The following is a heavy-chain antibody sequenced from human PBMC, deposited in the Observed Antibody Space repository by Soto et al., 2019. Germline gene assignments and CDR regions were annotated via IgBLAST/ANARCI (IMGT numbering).Heavy chain of an antibody. CDR3: ARSSSDYGDDGVSLGY. Sequence: QVQLVQSGAEVKKPGASVKVSCKASGYTFSGYGINWVRQAPGQGLEWMGWISAYNGNTKYAQKFQGRVTMTTDTSTSTDHMELRSLRSDDTAVYFCARSSSDYGDDGVSLGYWGQGTLVTVSS. CDR2: ISAYNGNT. D-gene: IGHD4-17*01. CDR1: GYTFSGYG. J-gene: IGHJ4*02. V-gene: IGHV1-18*01.